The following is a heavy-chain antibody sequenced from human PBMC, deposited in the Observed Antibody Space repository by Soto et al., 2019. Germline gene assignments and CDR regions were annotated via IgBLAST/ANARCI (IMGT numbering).Heavy chain of an antibody. J-gene: IGHJ4*02. Sequence: GSLRLSCAASGFAFSNYAMGWVRQAPGKGLEWVSSISTSIGATYYADSVKGRFTISRDDSKDTLYLQMNSLRAEDSAVYYCAKDRTVAARNFDYWGQGTQVTVSS. CDR2: ISTSIGAT. CDR1: GFAFSNYA. CDR3: AKDRTVAARNFDY. D-gene: IGHD6-6*01. V-gene: IGHV3-23*01.